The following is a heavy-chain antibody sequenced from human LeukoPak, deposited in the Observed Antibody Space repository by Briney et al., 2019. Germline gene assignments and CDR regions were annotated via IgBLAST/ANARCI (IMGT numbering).Heavy chain of an antibody. J-gene: IGHJ4*02. CDR1: GFTFSSYA. CDR3: AKGSASRVPAANDY. D-gene: IGHD2-2*01. Sequence: GGSLRLSCAASGFTFSSYAMSWVRQALGKGLEWVSAISGSGGSTYYADSVKGRFTISRDNSKNTLYLQMNSLRAEDTAVYYCAKGSASRVPAANDYWGQGTLVTVSS. CDR2: ISGSGGST. V-gene: IGHV3-23*01.